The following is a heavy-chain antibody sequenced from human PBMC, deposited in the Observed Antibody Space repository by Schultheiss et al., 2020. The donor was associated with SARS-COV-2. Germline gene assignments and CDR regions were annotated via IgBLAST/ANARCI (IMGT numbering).Heavy chain of an antibody. D-gene: IGHD2-2*01. J-gene: IGHJ6*02. CDR3: ARWGYCSSTSCETPHYYYGMDV. Sequence: SETLSLTCTVSGGSISSGGYSWSWIRQPPGKGLEWIGYIYHSGSTNYNPSLKSRVTISVDTSKNQFSLKLSSVTAADTAVYYCARWGYCSSTSCETPHYYYGMDVWGQGTTVTVSS. V-gene: IGHV4-30-2*01. CDR1: GGSISSGGYS. CDR2: IYHSGST.